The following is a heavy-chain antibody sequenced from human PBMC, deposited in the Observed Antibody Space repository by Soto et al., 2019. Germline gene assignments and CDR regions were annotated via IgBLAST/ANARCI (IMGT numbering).Heavy chain of an antibody. CDR1: GGSIRNENFC. V-gene: IGHV4-30-4*01. D-gene: IGHD7-27*01. J-gene: IGHJ4*02. CDR2: IYDGGSN. CDR3: ASGLSGDKDCY. Sequence: QVQLQESGPGLVNPSQTLSLTCTVSGGSIRNENFCWSWLRQPPDKGLEWLGNIYDGGSNYTHPTINRRGILAVDTSKTQFSLTLSSVSAADTAVYYCASGLSGDKDCYWSQGTLDTVSS.